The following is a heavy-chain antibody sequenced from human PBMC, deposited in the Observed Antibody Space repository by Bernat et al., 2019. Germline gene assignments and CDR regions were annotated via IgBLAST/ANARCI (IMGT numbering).Heavy chain of an antibody. V-gene: IGHV3-33*01. CDR3: ARDLTVAGKNCFDT. CDR1: GFSLTTYG. J-gene: IGHJ5*02. D-gene: IGHD6-19*01. CDR2: TSHDGTYE. Sequence: QVQMVESGGGVVQPGTSLRLSCVVSGFSLTTYGVHWVRQAPGKGLEWVAVTSHDGTYENCVDYLRGRFIISKDNSKNTLYLQMNSLKVADTAMYYCARDLTVAGKNCFDTWGQGTLVTVSS.